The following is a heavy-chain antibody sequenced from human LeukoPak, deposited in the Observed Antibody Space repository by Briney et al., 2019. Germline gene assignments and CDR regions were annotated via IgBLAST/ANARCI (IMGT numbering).Heavy chain of an antibody. V-gene: IGHV1-2*02. CDR3: ARVPIAAAGIWY. D-gene: IGHD6-13*01. CDR1: GYTFTGYY. Sequence: GASVKVSCKASGYTFTGYYMHWVRPAPGQGLEWMGWINPNSGGTNYAQKFQGRVTMTRDTSISTAYMELSRLRSDDTAVYYCARVPIAAAGIWYWGQGTLVTVSS. J-gene: IGHJ4*02. CDR2: INPNSGGT.